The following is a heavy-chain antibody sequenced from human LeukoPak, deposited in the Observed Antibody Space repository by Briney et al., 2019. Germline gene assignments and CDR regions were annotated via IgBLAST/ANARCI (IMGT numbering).Heavy chain of an antibody. D-gene: IGHD1-1*01. CDR2: IYTTGST. CDR1: GASINGGSYY. V-gene: IGHV4-61*02. Sequence: SQTLSLTCTVSGASINGGSYYWAWIRQPAGKGLEWIGRIYTTGSTNYNPSLKSRVTVSVDTSKNQFSLKLSSVTAADTAVYYCATMNWNDGGYYFDYWGQGTLATVSS. J-gene: IGHJ4*02. CDR3: ATMNWNDGGYYFDY.